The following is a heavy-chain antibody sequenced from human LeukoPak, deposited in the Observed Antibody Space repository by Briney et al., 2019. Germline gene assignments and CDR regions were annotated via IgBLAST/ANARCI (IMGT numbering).Heavy chain of an antibody. CDR3: PSSTSSWLYY. J-gene: IGHJ4*02. Sequence: GASVKVSCKASGYTFTGYYMHWVRQAPGQGLEWMGWISPNSGGTNYAQEFQGRGTMTRSTANSTAHLEESMRTCDDTAGDYGPSSTSSWLYYWGQGTLATVSS. D-gene: IGHD6-13*01. CDR1: GYTFTGYY. CDR2: ISPNSGGT. V-gene: IGHV1-2*02.